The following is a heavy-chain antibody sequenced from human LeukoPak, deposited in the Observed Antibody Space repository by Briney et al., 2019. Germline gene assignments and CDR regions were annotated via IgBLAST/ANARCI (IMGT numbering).Heavy chain of an antibody. J-gene: IGHJ5*02. D-gene: IGHD2-2*01. CDR2: INHSGST. CDR3: ARGWYCSSTSCYGRWFDP. Sequence: SETLSLTCAVYGGSFSSYYWSWIRQPPGKGLEWIGEINHSGSTNYNPSLKSRVTISVDTSKNQISLKLSSVTAADTAVYYCARGWYCSSTSCYGRWFDPWGQGTLVTVSS. CDR1: GGSFSSYY. V-gene: IGHV4-34*01.